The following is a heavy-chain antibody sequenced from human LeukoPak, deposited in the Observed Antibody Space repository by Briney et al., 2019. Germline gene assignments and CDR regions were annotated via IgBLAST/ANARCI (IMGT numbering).Heavy chain of an antibody. CDR3: ATRGRYCTNGVCYPSISGFDP. Sequence: ASVEVSCKVSGYTLTELSMHWVRQAPGKGLEWMGGFDPEDGETIYAQKFQGRVTMTEDTSTDTAYMELSSLRSEDTAVYYCATRGRYCTNGVCYPSISGFDPWGQGTLVTVSS. D-gene: IGHD2-8*01. V-gene: IGHV1-24*01. J-gene: IGHJ5*02. CDR2: FDPEDGET. CDR1: GYTLTELS.